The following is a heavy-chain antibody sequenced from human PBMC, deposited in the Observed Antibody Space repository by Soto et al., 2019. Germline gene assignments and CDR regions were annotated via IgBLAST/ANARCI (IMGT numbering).Heavy chain of an antibody. CDR2: MNPNSGNT. CDR3: ARWVGHDYGDYVYWFDP. V-gene: IGHV1-8*01. Sequence: GASVKVSCKASGYTFTSYDINWVRQATGQGLEWMGWMNPNSGNTGYAQKFQGRVTMTRNTSISTAYMELSSLRSEDTAVYYCARWVGHDYGDYVYWFDPWGQGTLVTVSS. CDR1: GYTFTSYD. J-gene: IGHJ5*02. D-gene: IGHD4-17*01.